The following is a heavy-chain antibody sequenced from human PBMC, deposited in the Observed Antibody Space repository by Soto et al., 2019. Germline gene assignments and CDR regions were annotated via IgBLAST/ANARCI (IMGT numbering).Heavy chain of an antibody. CDR1: VGTFTSFP. Sequence: VQLVQSGAEVKKPGSSVKVSCKASVGTFTSFPFSWVRQAPGQGLEWMGGLIPIFETTNYAQKFRGRLTITADESTTTAYMELTSLTSEDTAVYFCARESGDYGRPYFDYWGQGTLVTVSS. CDR2: LIPIFETT. J-gene: IGHJ4*02. V-gene: IGHV1-69*01. D-gene: IGHD3-10*01. CDR3: ARESGDYGRPYFDY.